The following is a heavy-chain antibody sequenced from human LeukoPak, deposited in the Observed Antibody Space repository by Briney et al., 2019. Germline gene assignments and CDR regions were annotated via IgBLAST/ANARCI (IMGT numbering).Heavy chain of an antibody. V-gene: IGHV4-39*07. Sequence: PSETLSLTCTVSGGSISSSSYYWGWIRQPPGKGLEWIGSIYYSGSTYYNPSLKSRVTISVDTSKNQFSLKLSSVTAADTAVYYCARGGGVAAAVPDWFDPWGQGTLVTVSS. CDR3: ARGGGVAAAVPDWFDP. J-gene: IGHJ5*02. D-gene: IGHD6-13*01. CDR1: GGSISSSSYY. CDR2: IYYSGST.